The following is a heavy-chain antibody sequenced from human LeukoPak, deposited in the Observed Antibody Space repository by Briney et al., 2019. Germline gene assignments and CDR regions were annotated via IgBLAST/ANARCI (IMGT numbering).Heavy chain of an antibody. V-gene: IGHV4-4*07. CDR2: IYTSGST. CDR3: ARDDWFQQRAWEFAY. CDR1: GGSISSYY. J-gene: IGHJ4*02. D-gene: IGHD3-9*01. Sequence: PSETLSLTCTVSGGSISSYYWSWVRQPAGKGLEWVGRIYTSGSTNYNPSLKSRVTLSVDTSKNQFSLKLSSVTAADTAVYYCARDDWFQQRAWEFAYWGQGTLVTVSS.